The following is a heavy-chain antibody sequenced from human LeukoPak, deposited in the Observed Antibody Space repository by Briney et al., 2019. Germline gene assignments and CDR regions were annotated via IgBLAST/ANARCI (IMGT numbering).Heavy chain of an antibody. CDR3: EKDRRLLCSSTSCYSNWFDP. D-gene: IGHD2-2*02. CDR2: ISGSGGST. V-gene: IGHV3-23*01. CDR1: GFTFSSYA. J-gene: IGHJ5*02. Sequence: GGSLRLSCAASGFTFSSYAMSWVRQAPGKGLEWVSAISGSGGSTYYADSVKGRFTISRDNSKNTLYLQMNSLRAEDTAVYYCEKDRRLLCSSTSCYSNWFDPWGKGTLVTVSS.